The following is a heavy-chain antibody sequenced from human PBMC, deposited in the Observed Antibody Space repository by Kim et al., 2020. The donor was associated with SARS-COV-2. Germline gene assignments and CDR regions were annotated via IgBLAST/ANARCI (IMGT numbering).Heavy chain of an antibody. J-gene: IGHJ3*02. CDR1: GYSISSGYY. CDR3: ARDGSGSYYNVEAFDI. D-gene: IGHD3-10*01. V-gene: IGHV4-38-2*02. CDR2: IYHSGST. Sequence: SETLSLTCTVSGYSISSGYYWGWIRQPPGKGLEWIGSIYHSGSTYYNPSLKSRVTISVDTSKNQFSLKLSSVTAADTAVYYCARDGSGSYYNVEAFDIWGQGTMVTVSS.